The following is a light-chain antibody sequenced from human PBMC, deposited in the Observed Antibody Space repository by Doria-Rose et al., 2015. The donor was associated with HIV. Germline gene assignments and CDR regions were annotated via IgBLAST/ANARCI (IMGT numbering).Light chain of an antibody. J-gene: IGKJ1*01. CDR1: QSFSSTY. Sequence: TQSPGTLSLSPGERATLSCRASQSFSSTYLAWYQQKPGQAPSLLIYDGSTRATGIPDRFSARGSGTDFTLTTNRLEPEDFALYYCHQYGTSWTFGQGTKVEI. CDR2: DGS. V-gene: IGKV3-20*01. CDR3: HQYGTSWT.